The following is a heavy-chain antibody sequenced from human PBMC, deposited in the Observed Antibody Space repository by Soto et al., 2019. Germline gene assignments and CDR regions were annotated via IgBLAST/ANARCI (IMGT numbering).Heavy chain of an antibody. CDR1: GGSISSYY. J-gene: IGHJ4*02. Sequence: PXXTLSLPFTVSGGSISSYYWRWILQPPGKGLEWIGYIYYSGSTNYNPSLKSRVTISVDTSKNQFSLKLSSVTAADTAVYYCARYTIFGPWYFDYWGQGTLVTVSS. D-gene: IGHD3-3*01. CDR3: ARYTIFGPWYFDY. CDR2: IYYSGST. V-gene: IGHV4-59*01.